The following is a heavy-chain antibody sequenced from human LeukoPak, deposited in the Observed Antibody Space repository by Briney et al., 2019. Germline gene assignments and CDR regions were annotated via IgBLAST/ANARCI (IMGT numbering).Heavy chain of an antibody. D-gene: IGHD6-6*01. CDR3: ARRLRERGSSSTYYYDGMDV. CDR1: GYIVTSYW. CDR2: IYPGDSDT. V-gene: IGHV5-51*01. Sequence: GVSLKISCKGSGYIVTSYWIGWVRQVPGKRLQWMGIIYPGDSDTRYSTSFQGQVTISADKSISTAYLQWSSLKASDTAMYYWARRLRERGSSSTYYYDGMDVWGQGTTVTVSS. J-gene: IGHJ6*02.